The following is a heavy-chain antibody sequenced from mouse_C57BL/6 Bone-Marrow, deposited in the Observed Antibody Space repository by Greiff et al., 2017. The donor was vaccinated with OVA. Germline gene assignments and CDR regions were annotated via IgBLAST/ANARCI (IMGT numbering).Heavy chain of an antibody. CDR3: ARDPSTKITTGVAY. D-gene: IGHD2-4*01. CDR1: GFTFSSYA. J-gene: IGHJ3*01. V-gene: IGHV5-4*01. CDR2: ISDGGSYT. Sequence: EVKLVESGGGLVKPGGSLKLSCAASGFTFSSYAMSWVRQTPEKRLEWVATISDGGSYTYYPDNVKGRFTISRDNAKNNLYLQMSHLKSENTAMYYCARDPSTKITTGVAYWGQGTLVTVSA.